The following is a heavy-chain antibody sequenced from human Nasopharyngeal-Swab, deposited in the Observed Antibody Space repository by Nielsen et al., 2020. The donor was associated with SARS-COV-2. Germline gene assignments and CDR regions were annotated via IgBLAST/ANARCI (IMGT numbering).Heavy chain of an antibody. D-gene: IGHD3-22*01. CDR2: ISGSGGST. CDR1: GFTFSSYA. J-gene: IGHJ3*02. Sequence: GQSLKISCAASGFTFSSYAMSWVRQAPGKGLEWVSAISGSGGSTYYADSVKGRFTISRDNSKNTLYLQMNSLRAEDTAVYYCAKEMGKNDYYDSSGYYYADAFDIWGQGTMVTSLQ. V-gene: IGHV3-23*01. CDR3: AKEMGKNDYYDSSGYYYADAFDI.